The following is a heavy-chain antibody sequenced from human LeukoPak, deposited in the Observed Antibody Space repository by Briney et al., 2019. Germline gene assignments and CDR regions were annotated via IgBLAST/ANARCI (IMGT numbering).Heavy chain of an antibody. Sequence: SETLSLTCAVYGGSFSGYYWSWIRQPPGKGLEWIGEINHSGSTNYNPSLKSRVTISVDTSKNQFSPKLSSVTAADTAVYYCARVGIAARPGRRFDPWGQGTLVTVSS. CDR1: GGSFSGYY. D-gene: IGHD6-6*01. CDR2: INHSGST. CDR3: ARVGIAARPGRRFDP. V-gene: IGHV4-34*01. J-gene: IGHJ5*02.